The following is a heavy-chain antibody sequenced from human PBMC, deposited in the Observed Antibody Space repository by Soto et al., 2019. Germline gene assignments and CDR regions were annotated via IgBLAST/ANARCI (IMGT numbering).Heavy chain of an antibody. D-gene: IGHD6-19*01. CDR1: GFTFSSYA. CDR2: ISYDGSNK. CDR3: AREGIAVAGPILYYFDY. V-gene: IGHV3-30-3*01. Sequence: GGSLRLSCAASGFTFSSYAMHWVRQAPGKGLEWVAVISYDGSNKYYADSVKGRFTISRDNSKNTLYLQMNSLRAEDRAVYYCAREGIAVAGPILYYFDYWGQGTLVTVSS. J-gene: IGHJ4*02.